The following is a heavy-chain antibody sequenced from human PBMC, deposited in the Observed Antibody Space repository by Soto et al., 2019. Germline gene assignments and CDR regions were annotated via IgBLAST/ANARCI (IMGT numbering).Heavy chain of an antibody. Sequence: VSLRISCTASGFTFTSYGMGGVRQAAGKGLQWVSTIRGDGGQTHYTDSVKGRFSISRDNSKNTVYLQMDSLRAEDTAMYFCARDVGLDSDDFFAYWGQGTQVTVSS. J-gene: IGHJ4*02. D-gene: IGHD3-9*01. V-gene: IGHV3-23*01. CDR2: IRGDGGQT. CDR1: GFTFTSYG. CDR3: ARDVGLDSDDFFAY.